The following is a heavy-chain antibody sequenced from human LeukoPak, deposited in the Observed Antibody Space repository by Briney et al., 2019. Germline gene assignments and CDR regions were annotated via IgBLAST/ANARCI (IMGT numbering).Heavy chain of an antibody. J-gene: IGHJ4*02. V-gene: IGHV3-73*01. CDR2: IRSKANNYAT. Sequence: GGSLRLSCAASGFTFSGSAMHWVRQASGKGLEWVGRIRSKANNYATAYAASVKGRFTISRDDSKNTAYLQMNSLQTEDTAVYYCARLEYSSSSDQSGTSDYWGQGTLVTVSS. CDR1: GFTFSGSA. D-gene: IGHD6-6*01. CDR3: ARLEYSSSSDQSGTSDY.